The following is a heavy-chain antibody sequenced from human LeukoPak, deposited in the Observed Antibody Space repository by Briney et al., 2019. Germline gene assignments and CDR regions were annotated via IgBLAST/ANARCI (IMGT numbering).Heavy chain of an antibody. CDR1: GGTFSSYA. CDR3: ARDLRDGYSSFDY. J-gene: IGHJ4*02. V-gene: IGHV1-69*05. Sequence: GSSVKVSCKASGGTFSSYAISWVRQAPGQGLEWMGRIIPIFGTANYAQKFRGRVTITTDESTSTAYMELSSLRSEDTAAYYCARDLRDGYSSFDYWGQGTLVTVSS. D-gene: IGHD5-24*01. CDR2: IIPIFGTA.